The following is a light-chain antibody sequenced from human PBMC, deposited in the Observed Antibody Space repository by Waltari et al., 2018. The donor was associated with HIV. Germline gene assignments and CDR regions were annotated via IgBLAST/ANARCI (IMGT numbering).Light chain of an antibody. V-gene: IGLV1-40*01. J-gene: IGLJ1*01. Sequence: QSVLTQPPSVSGAPGQRVTVSCTGSASNIGAGYDVHWYQQLPGTAPKLFIYCNNNRPSGVPDRFSVSKSGASASLAITGLQGEDEGDYYCQTYDTDLKTYVFGSGTKVTVL. CDR3: QTYDTDLKTYV. CDR1: ASNIGAGYD. CDR2: CNN.